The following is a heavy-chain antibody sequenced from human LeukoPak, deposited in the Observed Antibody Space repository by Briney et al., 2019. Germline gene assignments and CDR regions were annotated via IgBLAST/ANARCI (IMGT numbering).Heavy chain of an antibody. J-gene: IGHJ3*02. CDR2: IYSGGST. Sequence: GGSLRLSCAASGFTLSSNYMSWVRQAPGKGLEWVSVIYSGGSTYYADSVKGRFTISRDNSKNTLYLQMNSLRAEDTAVYYCARAEFYSEDAFDIWGQGTMVTVSS. D-gene: IGHD3-22*01. CDR1: GFTLSSNY. CDR3: ARAEFYSEDAFDI. V-gene: IGHV3-53*01.